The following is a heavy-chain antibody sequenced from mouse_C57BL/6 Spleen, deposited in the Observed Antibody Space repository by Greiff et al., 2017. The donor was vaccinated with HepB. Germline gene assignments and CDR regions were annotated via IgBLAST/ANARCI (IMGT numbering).Heavy chain of an antibody. CDR2: IYPRSGNT. CDR1: GYTFTSYG. CDR3: ARSTLYYGSSFDY. J-gene: IGHJ2*01. Sequence: QVQLQQSGAELARPGASVKLSCKASGYTFTSYGISWVKQRTGQGLEWIGEIYPRSGNTYYNEKFKGKATLTADKSSSTAYMELRSLTSEDSAVYFCARSTLYYGSSFDYWGQGTTLTVSS. D-gene: IGHD1-1*01. V-gene: IGHV1-81*01.